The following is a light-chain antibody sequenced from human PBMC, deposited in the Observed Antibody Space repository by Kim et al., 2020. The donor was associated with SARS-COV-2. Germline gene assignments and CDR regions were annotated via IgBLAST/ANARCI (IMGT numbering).Light chain of an antibody. J-gene: IGLJ2*01. CDR3: QTWDSGIVV. CDR1: SGHSSYA. CDR2: LNSDGSH. V-gene: IGLV4-69*01. Sequence: QLVLTQSPSASASLGASVKLTCTLSSGHSSYAIAWHHQQPEKGPRYLMKLNSDGSHSKGDGIPDRFSGSSSGAERYLTISSLQSEDEADYYCQTWDSGIVVFGGGTKLTVL.